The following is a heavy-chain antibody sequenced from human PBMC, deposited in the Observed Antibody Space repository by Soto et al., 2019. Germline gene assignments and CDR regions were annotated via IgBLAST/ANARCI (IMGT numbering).Heavy chain of an antibody. CDR1: GGSISGYY. V-gene: IGHV4-59*01. D-gene: IGHD5-12*01. Sequence: SETLSLTCTVSGGSISGYYWSWLRQPPGKGLEWIGYIYNIGSTNYNPSLRSRVTMSIDTSQEQFSLKVSSVTAADTAVYYCARVIGGYDYYYYYGMDVWGQGTTVTVSS. CDR2: IYNIGST. J-gene: IGHJ6*02. CDR3: ARVIGGYDYYYYYGMDV.